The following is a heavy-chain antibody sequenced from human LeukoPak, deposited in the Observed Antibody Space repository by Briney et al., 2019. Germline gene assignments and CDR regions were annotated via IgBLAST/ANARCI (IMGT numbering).Heavy chain of an antibody. D-gene: IGHD5-12*01. CDR1: GFTFSSYS. J-gene: IGHJ5*02. V-gene: IGHV3-21*01. CDR3: AREGGYSGYDRSQTFDP. CDR2: ISSSSSYI. Sequence: PGGSLRLSCVASGFTFSSYSMNWVRQAPGKGLEWVSSISSSSSYIYYADSVKGRFTISRDDAKNSLYLQMNSLRAEDTAVYYCAREGGYSGYDRSQTFDPWGQGTLVTVSS.